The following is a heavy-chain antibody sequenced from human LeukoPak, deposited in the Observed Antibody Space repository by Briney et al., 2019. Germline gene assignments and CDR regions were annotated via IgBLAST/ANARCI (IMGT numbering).Heavy chain of an antibody. Sequence: SETLSLTCAVYGGSFSGYYWSWIRQPPGKGLEWIGEINHSGSTNYNPSLKSRATISVDTSKNQFSLKLSSVTAADTAVYYCARPLRRQRITFNWFDPWGQGTLVTVSS. V-gene: IGHV4-34*01. D-gene: IGHD3-10*01. CDR3: ARPLRRQRITFNWFDP. J-gene: IGHJ5*02. CDR1: GGSFSGYY. CDR2: INHSGST.